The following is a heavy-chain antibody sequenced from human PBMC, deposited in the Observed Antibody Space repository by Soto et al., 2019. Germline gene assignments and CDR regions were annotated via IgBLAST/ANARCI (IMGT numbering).Heavy chain of an antibody. D-gene: IGHD2-2*01. Sequence: QVQLVQSGAEVKKPGSSVKVSCKASGGTFGSYAISWVRQAPGQGLEWMGGIIPIPGTANYAQKFQGRVTIAEDESTSTAYMELSSLRSEDTAVYYCARSQGSTTSLEIYYYYYYGMDVWGQGTTVTVSS. CDR3: ARSQGSTTSLEIYYYYYYGMDV. CDR1: GGTFGSYA. V-gene: IGHV1-69*01. CDR2: IIPIPGTA. J-gene: IGHJ6*02.